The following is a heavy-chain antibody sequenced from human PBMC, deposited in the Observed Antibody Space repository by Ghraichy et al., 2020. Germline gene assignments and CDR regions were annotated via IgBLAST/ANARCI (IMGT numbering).Heavy chain of an antibody. V-gene: IGHV4-39*02. D-gene: IGHD2-2*01. CDR1: GDSVRRNNYY. CDR3: ARDCSSSTCPTLYCLHV. Sequence: GSLRLSCTVSGDSVRRNNYYWAWIRQTPGKGLEWIGSVYHSGSTYYYPPLNSRVTISVDTSKNQFSLSLNSGTVADTATYYCARDCSSSTCPTLYCLHVWSQGTTVTVA. CDR2: VYHSGST. J-gene: IGHJ6*02.